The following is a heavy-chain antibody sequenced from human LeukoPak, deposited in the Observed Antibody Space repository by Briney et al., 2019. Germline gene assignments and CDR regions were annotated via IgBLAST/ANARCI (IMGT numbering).Heavy chain of an antibody. CDR3: AKDRVGIGGLFDY. J-gene: IGHJ4*02. D-gene: IGHD2-21*01. V-gene: IGHV3-30*02. CDR2: IWYDGSKK. CDR1: GFTFRNYG. Sequence: GGSLRLSCAASGFTFRNYGMHWVRQAPGKGLEWVAVIWYDGSKKYYGDSVKGRFTISRDNSKNTLYLEMNSLRAEDTAVYYRAKDRVGIGGLFDYWGQGTLVTVSS.